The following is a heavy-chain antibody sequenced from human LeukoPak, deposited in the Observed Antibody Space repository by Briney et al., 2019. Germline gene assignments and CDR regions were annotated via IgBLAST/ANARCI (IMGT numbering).Heavy chain of an antibody. J-gene: IGHJ3*02. CDR3: ARSTLAAAGTRAFDI. Sequence: GASVKVSCKASGGTFSSYAISWVRQAPGQGLEWMGGIIPIFGTANYAQKFQGRVTITTDESTSTAYMELSSLRSEDTAVYYCARSTLAAAGTRAFDIWGQGTMVTVSS. D-gene: IGHD6-13*01. CDR2: IIPIFGTA. CDR1: GGTFSSYA. V-gene: IGHV1-69*05.